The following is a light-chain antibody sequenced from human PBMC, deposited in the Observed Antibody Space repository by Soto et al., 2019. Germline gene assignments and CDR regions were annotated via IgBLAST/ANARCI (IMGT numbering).Light chain of an antibody. V-gene: IGKV3-15*01. CDR2: GAS. CDR1: QSVITN. J-gene: IGKJ2*01. Sequence: ELVMTQSPATLSASPGERATLSCRASQSVITNVAWYQQKPGQAPRLLIYGASTRATGIPARFSGSGSGTEFTLTISSLQSEDFAVYYCQHYNHRPMYTFGQGTNVDIK. CDR3: QHYNHRPMYT.